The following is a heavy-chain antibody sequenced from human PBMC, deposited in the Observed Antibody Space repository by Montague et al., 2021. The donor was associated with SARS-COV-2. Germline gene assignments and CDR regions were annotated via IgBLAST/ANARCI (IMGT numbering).Heavy chain of an antibody. J-gene: IGHJ4*02. D-gene: IGHD3-22*01. CDR3: SRGTQRVFTYDYDSSGYASDY. Sequence: SETLSLTCAVYGGSFSGYYWCWIRQPPGKGLEWIGEINHSGSTKYNPSLNSRVTISVDTSKNQFSLKLSSVTVADTAVYYCSRGTQRVFTYDYDSSGYASDYWGQGTLVTVSS. V-gene: IGHV4-34*01. CDR1: GGSFSGYY. CDR2: INHSGST.